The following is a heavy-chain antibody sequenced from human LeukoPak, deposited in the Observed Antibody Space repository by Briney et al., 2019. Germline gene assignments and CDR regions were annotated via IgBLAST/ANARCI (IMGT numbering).Heavy chain of an antibody. J-gene: IGHJ4*02. Sequence: GGSLRLSCAASGFTFSNYAMSWVRQAPGKGLEWVSSISDSGGSTYYADSVKGRFTISRDNSKNTLYLQMNSLRAEDTAVYYCAKDVGSSIVVVPAAKLRAFDYWGQGTLVTVSS. CDR1: GFTFSNYA. CDR3: AKDVGSSIVVVPAAKLRAFDY. D-gene: IGHD2-2*01. CDR2: ISDSGGST. V-gene: IGHV3-23*01.